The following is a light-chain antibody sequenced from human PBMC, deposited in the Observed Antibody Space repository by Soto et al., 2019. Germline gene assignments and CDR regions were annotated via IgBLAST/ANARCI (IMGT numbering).Light chain of an antibody. J-gene: IGKJ2*01. CDR2: DAS. V-gene: IGKV3-11*01. CDR1: QSVSNS. Sequence: EIVLTQSPATLSLSPGERATLSCRASQSVSNSLAWYQQKPGQAPRLLIYDASNRATGVPARFSGSGSGTDFTLTISSLEPEDFADYYCQQRGNWPLYTFGQGTKLEIK. CDR3: QQRGNWPLYT.